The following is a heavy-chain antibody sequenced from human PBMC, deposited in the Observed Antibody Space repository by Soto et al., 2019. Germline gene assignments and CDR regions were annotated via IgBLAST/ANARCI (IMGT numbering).Heavy chain of an antibody. CDR1: GFSFSTYA. D-gene: IGHD6-19*01. V-gene: IGHV3-23*01. CDR3: AKVGCGWLGSLFEY. J-gene: IGHJ4*02. CDR2: ISGSGSRT. Sequence: EVHLLESGGGLVQPGGSLRLSCAASGFSFSTYAMSWVRQAPGKGLEWVSGISGSGSRTFYAESVKGRCTISRDNSKTTLYVQMNSLRAADAAVYYCAKVGCGWLGSLFEYWRLGTLVTVSS.